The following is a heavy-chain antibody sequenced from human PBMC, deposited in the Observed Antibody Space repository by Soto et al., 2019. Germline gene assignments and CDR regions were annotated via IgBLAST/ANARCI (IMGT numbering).Heavy chain of an antibody. CDR2: ISGSGGST. CDR1: GFTFSSYA. Sequence: EVQLLESGGGLVQPGGSLRLSCAASGFTFSSYAMSWVRQAPGKGLEWVSAISGSGGSTYYADSVKGRFTISRDNSKSTLYLQMNSLRAEDTAVYYCAKDGVQAAILCPWFDPWGQGTLVTVSS. CDR3: AKDGVQAAILCPWFDP. D-gene: IGHD2-2*02. V-gene: IGHV3-23*01. J-gene: IGHJ5*02.